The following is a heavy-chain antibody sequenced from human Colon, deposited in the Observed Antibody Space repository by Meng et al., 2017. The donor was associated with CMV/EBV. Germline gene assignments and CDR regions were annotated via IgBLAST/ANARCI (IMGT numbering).Heavy chain of an antibody. J-gene: IGHJ4*02. D-gene: IGHD1-26*01. Sequence: GGSLRLSCAASGFTFSSYAMHWVRQAPGKGLEYVSAISSNGGSTYYADSVKGRFTISRDNSKNTLYLQMGSLRAEDMAVYYCARVPVGATTPPVDYWGQGTLVTVSS. CDR1: GFTFSSYA. CDR3: ARVPVGATTPPVDY. V-gene: IGHV3-64*02. CDR2: ISSNGGST.